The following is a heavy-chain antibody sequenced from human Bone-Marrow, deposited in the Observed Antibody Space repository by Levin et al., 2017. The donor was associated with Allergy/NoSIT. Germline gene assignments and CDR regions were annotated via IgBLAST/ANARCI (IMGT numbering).Heavy chain of an antibody. CDR1: GGTFSSYA. J-gene: IGHJ6*02. V-gene: IGHV1-69*13. D-gene: IGHD2-8*01. CDR2: IIPIFGTA. Sequence: SVKVSCKASGGTFSSYAINWVRQAPGQGLEWMGGIIPIFGTANYAQKFQGRVTITADESTSTAYMELSSLRSEDTAMYYCARLMVYATSYFDYGMDVWGQGTTVTVSS. CDR3: ARLMVYATSYFDYGMDV.